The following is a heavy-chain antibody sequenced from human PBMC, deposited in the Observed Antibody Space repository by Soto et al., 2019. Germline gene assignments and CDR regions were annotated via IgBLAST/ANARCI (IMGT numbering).Heavy chain of an antibody. CDR2: ISTYNGNT. CDR1: GSRFTTYG. Sequence: QVQLLQSGAEVKKPGASVKVSCKASGSRFTTYGITWVRLAPGQGLEWLGGISTYNGNTDYAQNLQDRVTMTTETSTSTAYMEVTSLTSDDTAVYYCARGLGTNGLDVWGQGTTVTVSS. CDR3: ARGLGTNGLDV. J-gene: IGHJ6*02. D-gene: IGHD7-27*01. V-gene: IGHV1-18*04.